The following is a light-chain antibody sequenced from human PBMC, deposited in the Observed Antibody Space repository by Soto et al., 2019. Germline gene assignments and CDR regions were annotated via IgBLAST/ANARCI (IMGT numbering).Light chain of an antibody. V-gene: IGKV3-15*01. CDR3: QQYNNWPLYT. CDR1: QSVGGN. Sequence: EIVMTQYPATLSVSPGERATLSCRASQSVGGNLAWYQQRPGRAPRLLIYDASTRATDIPARFSGSGSGTEFTLTISSLQSEDFALYYCQQYNNWPLYTFGQGTKLEIK. CDR2: DAS. J-gene: IGKJ2*01.